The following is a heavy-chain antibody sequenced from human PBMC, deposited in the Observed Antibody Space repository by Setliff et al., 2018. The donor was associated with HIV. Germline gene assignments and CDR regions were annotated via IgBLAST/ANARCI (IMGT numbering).Heavy chain of an antibody. J-gene: IGHJ4*02. Sequence: PSETLSLTCVVYGGSFTNYYWSWIRQPPGKGLECIGEINHSGSTNYNPSLKSRVSMSVDTSKKQFSLKLRSVTAADTAVYFCARKVGGDFDYWGQGTLVTVS. CDR3: ARKVGGDFDY. D-gene: IGHD2-2*01. CDR2: INHSGST. CDR1: GGSFTNYY. V-gene: IGHV4-34*01.